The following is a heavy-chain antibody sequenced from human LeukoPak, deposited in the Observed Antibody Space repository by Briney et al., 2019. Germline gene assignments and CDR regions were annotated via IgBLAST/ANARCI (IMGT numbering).Heavy chain of an antibody. Sequence: AASVKVSCKASGYTFTSYYMHWVRQAPGQGLEWMGIINPSDGSTTYAQKFQGRVTMTRDMSTSTVYMDLISLRSDDTAVYYCARAHLSGYFDYWGQGTLVTVSS. CDR3: ARAHLSGYFDY. V-gene: IGHV1-46*01. CDR1: GYTFTSYY. J-gene: IGHJ4*02. CDR2: INPSDGST. D-gene: IGHD3-10*01.